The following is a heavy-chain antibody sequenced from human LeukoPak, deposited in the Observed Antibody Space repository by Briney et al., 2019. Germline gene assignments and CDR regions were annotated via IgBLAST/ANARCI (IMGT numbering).Heavy chain of an antibody. CDR2: INPSGGST. CDR3: ARVGSDYYDTTPWFDP. J-gene: IGHJ5*02. D-gene: IGHD3-22*01. V-gene: IGHV1-46*01. Sequence: ASVTVSCKASGYTFTSYYMHWVRQAPGQGLEWMGIINPSGGSTSYAQKFQGRVTMTRDMSTSTVYMELSSLRSEDTAVYYCARVGSDYYDTTPWFDPWGQGTLVTVSS. CDR1: GYTFTSYY.